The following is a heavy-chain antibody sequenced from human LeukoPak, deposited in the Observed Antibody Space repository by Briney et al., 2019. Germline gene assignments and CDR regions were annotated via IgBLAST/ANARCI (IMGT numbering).Heavy chain of an antibody. CDR2: INHNGNVN. V-gene: IGHV3-7*03. D-gene: IGHD3-16*01. CDR1: GLTFSSSW. Sequence: GGSLRLSCAVSGLTFSSSWMDWARQAPGKGLEWVASINHNGNVNYYVDSVKGRFTISRDNAKNSLYLQMSNLRAEDTAVYFCARGGGLDVWGQGATVTVSS. J-gene: IGHJ6*02. CDR3: ARGGGLDV.